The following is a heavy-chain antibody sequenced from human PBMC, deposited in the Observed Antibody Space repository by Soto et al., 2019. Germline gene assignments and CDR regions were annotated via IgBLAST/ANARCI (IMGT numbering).Heavy chain of an antibody. CDR2: IHGGDSDT. V-gene: IGHV5-51*03. D-gene: IGHD2-15*01. CDR3: VRYGGKDLDY. J-gene: IGHJ4*02. Sequence: GESLKSSCKGSGYRFASYWIGWVRQMPGKGLEWMGRIHGGDSDTTYSPTFQGQVSISADKSISTAYLYWSSLRPSDTAMYYCVRYGGKDLDYWGQGTLVTVSS. CDR1: GYRFASYW.